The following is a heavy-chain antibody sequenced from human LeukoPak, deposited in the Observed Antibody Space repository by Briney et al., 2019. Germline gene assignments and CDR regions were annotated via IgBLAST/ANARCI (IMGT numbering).Heavy chain of an antibody. CDR3: AKSRSGWHFDY. CDR2: VSYDGSNK. D-gene: IGHD6-19*01. Sequence: GGSLRLSCAASGFTFSSHGMHWVRQAPGKGLEWLAVVSYDGSNKYYADSVKGRFTISRDNSNNTLYVQMNSLRAEDTAVYYCAKSRSGWHFDYWGQGILVTVSS. V-gene: IGHV3-30*18. J-gene: IGHJ4*02. CDR1: GFTFSSHG.